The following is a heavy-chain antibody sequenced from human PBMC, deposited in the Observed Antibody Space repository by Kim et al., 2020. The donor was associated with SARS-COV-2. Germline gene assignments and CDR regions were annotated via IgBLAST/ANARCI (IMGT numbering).Heavy chain of an antibody. Sequence: SVKVSCKASGGTFSSYAISWVRQAPGQGLEWMGGIIPIFGTANYAQKFQGRVTITADESTSTAYMELSSLRSEDTAVYYCASPGPRITMVQGVTREQQKLPDYYYYGMDVWGQGTTVTVSS. J-gene: IGHJ6*02. V-gene: IGHV1-69*13. CDR3: ASPGPRITMVQGVTREQQKLPDYYYYGMDV. D-gene: IGHD3-10*01. CDR2: IIPIFGTA. CDR1: GGTFSSYA.